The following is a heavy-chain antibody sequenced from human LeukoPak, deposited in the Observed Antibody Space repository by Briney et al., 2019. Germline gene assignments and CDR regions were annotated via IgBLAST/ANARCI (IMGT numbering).Heavy chain of an antibody. D-gene: IGHD3-16*02. CDR3: ARHRFLLSFFDP. J-gene: IGHJ5*02. CDR2: IYTSGST. V-gene: IGHV4-61*02. Sequence: PSETLSLTCTVSGGSISSGSYYWSWIRQPAGKGLEWIGRIYTSGSTNYNPSLKSRVTISVDTSKNQFSLKLSSVTAADTAVYYCARHRFLLSFFDPWGQGTLVTVSS. CDR1: GGSISSGSYY.